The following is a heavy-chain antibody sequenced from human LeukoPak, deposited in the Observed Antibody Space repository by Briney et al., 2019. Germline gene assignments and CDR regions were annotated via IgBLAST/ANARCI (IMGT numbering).Heavy chain of an antibody. D-gene: IGHD4/OR15-4a*01. J-gene: IGHJ4*02. Sequence: ASLKVSCKASGYTFTFHYMHWLRQAPGQGLEWMGWIKPDSGATNFAQNFQGRVTMTSDTSINTAYMELSSLTSDDTAMYYCARDHDYGPDYWGQGTLVTVSA. CDR1: GYTFTFHY. CDR2: IKPDSGAT. CDR3: ARDHDYGPDY. V-gene: IGHV1-2*02.